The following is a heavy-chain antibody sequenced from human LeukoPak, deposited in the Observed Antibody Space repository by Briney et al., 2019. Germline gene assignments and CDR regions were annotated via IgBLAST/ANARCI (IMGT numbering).Heavy chain of an antibody. CDR2: IYYSGST. CDR1: GASISSYY. J-gene: IGHJ4*02. D-gene: IGHD3-9*01. Sequence: SETLSLTCTVSGASISSYYWSWIRQPPGKGLEWIGYIYYSGSTNYNPSLKSRVTISVDTSKNQFSLKLSSVTAADTAAYYCAREKRRGYYDILTGPYYFDYWGQGTLVTVSS. CDR3: AREKRRGYYDILTGPYYFDY. V-gene: IGHV4-59*01.